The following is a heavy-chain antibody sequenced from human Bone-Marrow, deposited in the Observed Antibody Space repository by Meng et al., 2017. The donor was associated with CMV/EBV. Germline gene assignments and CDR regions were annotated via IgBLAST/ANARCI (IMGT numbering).Heavy chain of an antibody. D-gene: IGHD1-26*01. CDR2: INPNSGAA. V-gene: IGHV1-2*02. J-gene: IGHJ5*02. CDR3: ARLKDVGSSIDL. Sequence: ASVKVSCKASGYTFTGYYLSWVRQAPGQGPEWMGWINPNSGAANYAKKFQGRVTMTRDTSNSTAYMELRRLTSDDTALYYCARLKDVGSSIDLWGQGTLVTASS. CDR1: GYTFTGYY.